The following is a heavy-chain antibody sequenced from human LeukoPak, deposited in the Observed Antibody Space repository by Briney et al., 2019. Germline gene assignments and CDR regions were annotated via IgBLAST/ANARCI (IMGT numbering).Heavy chain of an antibody. V-gene: IGHV1-69*13. J-gene: IGHJ6*02. CDR1: GGTFSSYA. D-gene: IGHD6-19*01. CDR3: AREGIAVAKDYYYYGMDV. CDR2: IIPIFGTA. Sequence: ASVKVSCKASGGTFSSYAISWVRQAPGQGLEWMGGIIPIFGTANCAQKFQGRVTITADESTSTAYMELSSLRSEDTAVYYCAREGIAVAKDYYYYGMDVWGQGTTVTVSS.